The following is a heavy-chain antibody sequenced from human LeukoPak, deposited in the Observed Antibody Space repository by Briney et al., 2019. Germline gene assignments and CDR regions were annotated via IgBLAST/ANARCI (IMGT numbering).Heavy chain of an antibody. CDR2: IYYSGST. V-gene: IGHV4-30-4*08. CDR3: AREGRTTLDAFDI. J-gene: IGHJ3*02. CDR1: GGSISSGDYY. D-gene: IGHD2/OR15-2a*01. Sequence: SQTLSLTCTVSGGSISSGDYYWSWIRQPPGKGLEWFGYIYYSGSTYYNPTLKSRVTISVDTSNNQFSLKLSSVTAADTAVYYCAREGRTTLDAFDIWGQGTMVTVSS.